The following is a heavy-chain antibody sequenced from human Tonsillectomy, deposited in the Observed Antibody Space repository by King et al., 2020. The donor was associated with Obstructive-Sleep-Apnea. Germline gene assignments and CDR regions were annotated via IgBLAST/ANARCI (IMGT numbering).Heavy chain of an antibody. CDR1: GGSISSGGYY. CDR3: AGETGAYGDYRYYYGMDV. J-gene: IGHJ6*02. Sequence: VQLQESGPGLVKPSQTLSLTCTVSGGSISSGGYYWSWIRQHPGKGLEWIGYIYYSGSTYYNPSLKSRVTISVDTSKNQFSLKLSSVTAADTAVYYCAGETGAYGDYRYYYGMDVWGQGTTVTVSS. CDR2: IYYSGST. D-gene: IGHD4-17*01. V-gene: IGHV4-31*03.